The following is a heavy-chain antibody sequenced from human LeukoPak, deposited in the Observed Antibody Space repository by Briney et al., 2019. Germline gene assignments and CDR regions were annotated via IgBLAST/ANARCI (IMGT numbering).Heavy chain of an antibody. CDR1: GFTFSSYS. J-gene: IGHJ4*02. V-gene: IGHV3-21*01. CDR3: ARGGCTNGVCYPEPFDY. D-gene: IGHD2-8*01. CDR2: ISSSSSYI. Sequence: GGSLRLSCAASGFTFSSYSMNWVRQAPGKGLEWVSSISSSSSYIYYADSVKGRFTISRDNAKNSLYLQMNSLRAEDTAVYYCARGGCTNGVCYPEPFDYWGQGTLVTVSS.